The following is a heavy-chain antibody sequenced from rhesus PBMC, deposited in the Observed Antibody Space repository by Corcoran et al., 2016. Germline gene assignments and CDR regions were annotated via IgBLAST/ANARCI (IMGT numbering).Heavy chain of an antibody. CDR3: AKGQYNNFESYFDY. V-gene: IGHV3S5*01. Sequence: EVQLVESGGGLVQPGGSLKLSCAASGFTFSSYAMSWVRQAPGKGLEWVSVIDGGGSSTSYTDSVKGRFTIYRDNSKNTLSLQMNSLRAEDTAVYYCAKGQYNNFESYFDYWGQGVLVTVSS. CDR2: IDGGGSST. D-gene: IGHD4-23*01. CDR1: GFTFSSYA. J-gene: IGHJ4*01.